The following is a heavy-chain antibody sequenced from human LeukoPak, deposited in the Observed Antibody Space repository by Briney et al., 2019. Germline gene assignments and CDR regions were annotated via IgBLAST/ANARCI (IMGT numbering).Heavy chain of an antibody. D-gene: IGHD2-15*01. Sequence: QTGGSLRLSCAASGFTVSSNYMSWVRQAPGKGLEWVSVIYSGGSTYYADSVKGRFTISRDNSKNTLYLQMNSLRAEDTAVYYCARGHKGVARDYWGQGTLVTVSS. J-gene: IGHJ4*02. CDR3: ARGHKGVARDY. CDR2: IYSGGST. V-gene: IGHV3-53*01. CDR1: GFTVSSNY.